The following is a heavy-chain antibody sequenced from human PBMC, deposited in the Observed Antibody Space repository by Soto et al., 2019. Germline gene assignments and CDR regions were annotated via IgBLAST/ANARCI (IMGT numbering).Heavy chain of an antibody. CDR1: GYSFTSYW. V-gene: IGHV5-10-1*01. D-gene: IGHD5-12*01. Sequence: GESLKISCKGSGYSFTSYWISWVRQMPGKGLEWMGRIDPSDSYTNYSPSFQGHVTISADKSISTAYLQWSSLKASGTAMYYCATSRRGYSGYDLRSSMDVWGQGTTVTVSS. J-gene: IGHJ6*02. CDR2: IDPSDSYT. CDR3: ATSRRGYSGYDLRSSMDV.